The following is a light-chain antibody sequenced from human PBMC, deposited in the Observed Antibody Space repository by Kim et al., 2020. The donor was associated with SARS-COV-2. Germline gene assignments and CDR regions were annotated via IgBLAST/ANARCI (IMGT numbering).Light chain of an antibody. J-gene: IGLJ2*01. Sequence: VALGQTVRITCQGDSLRSYYATWYQQKPGQAPILVIYGKNNRPSGIPDRFSGASSGNTASLTITGTQAGDEADYYCNSRDSNNNVVFGGGTQLTVL. V-gene: IGLV3-19*01. CDR3: NSRDSNNNVV. CDR2: GKN. CDR1: SLRSYY.